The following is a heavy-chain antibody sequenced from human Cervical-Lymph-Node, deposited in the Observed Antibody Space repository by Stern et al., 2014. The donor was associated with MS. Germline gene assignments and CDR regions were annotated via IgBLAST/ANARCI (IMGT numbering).Heavy chain of an antibody. V-gene: IGHV1-69-2*01. Sequence: EVQLVESGAEVKEPGATVKISCKVSGYTFIDYYLHWVRQAPGKGLEWMGLVDPKDGATKLSERFQDRFPITADTSLATAYMDLSGLRSEATAIYSRTSRNFGPWGQGTLVTVSS. CDR3: TSRNFGP. CDR2: VDPKDGAT. J-gene: IGHJ5*02. CDR1: GYTFIDYY.